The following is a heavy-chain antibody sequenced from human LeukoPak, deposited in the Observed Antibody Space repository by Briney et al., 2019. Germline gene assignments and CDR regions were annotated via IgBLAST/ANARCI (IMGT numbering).Heavy chain of an antibody. CDR3: AKGIWSGEYYYYYMDV. CDR1: GFTFSSYW. D-gene: IGHD3-3*01. CDR2: INSDGSST. J-gene: IGHJ6*03. V-gene: IGHV3-74*01. Sequence: PGGSLRLSCAASGFTFSSYWMHWVRQAPGKGLVWVSHINSDGSSTSYADSVKGRFTISRDNAKNTLYLQMNSLRAEDTAVYYCAKGIWSGEYYYYYMDVWGKGTAVTVSS.